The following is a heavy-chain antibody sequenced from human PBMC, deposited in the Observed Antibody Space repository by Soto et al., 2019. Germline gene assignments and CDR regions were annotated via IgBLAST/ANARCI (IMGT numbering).Heavy chain of an antibody. CDR3: ARDSSGWAGLLHWFDP. CDR2: IIPIFGTA. D-gene: IGHD6-19*01. Sequence: GVSVKVSCKASGGTYSSYAFSWVRQDPGQGLEWMGGIIPIFGTANHAQKFQGRVTITADKSTSTAYMELSSLRSEDTAVYYCARDSSGWAGLLHWFDPWGQGTLVTVSS. V-gene: IGHV1-69*06. J-gene: IGHJ5*02. CDR1: GGTYSSYA.